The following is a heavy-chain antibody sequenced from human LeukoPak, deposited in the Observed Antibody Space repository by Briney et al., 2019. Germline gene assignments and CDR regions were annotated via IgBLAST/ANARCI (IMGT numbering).Heavy chain of an antibody. D-gene: IGHD3-3*01. CDR3: ARGVTVFRVVITRPDMDV. CDR2: INPSGGST. J-gene: IGHJ6*03. V-gene: IGHV1-46*01. Sequence: ASVKVSCKASGYTFTSYYMHWVRQAPGQGLEWMGIINPSGGSTSYAQKFQDRVTMTRDMSTSTVYMELSSLRSEDTAVYYCARGVTVFRVVITRPDMDVWGKGTTVTVSS. CDR1: GYTFTSYY.